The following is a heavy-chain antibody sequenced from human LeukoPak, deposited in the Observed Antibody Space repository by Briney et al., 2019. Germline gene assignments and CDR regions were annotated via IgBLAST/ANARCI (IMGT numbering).Heavy chain of an antibody. J-gene: IGHJ6*02. D-gene: IGHD1-14*01. CDR3: ARDNPPHYYYGMDV. CDR2: IKQDGSEK. Sequence: GGSLRLSCAASGFTFSSYWVSWVRQAPGKGLEWVANIKQDGSEKYYVDSVKGRFTISRDNAKNSLYLQMNSLRAEDTAVYYCARDNPPHYYYGMDVWGQGTTVTVSS. V-gene: IGHV3-7*04. CDR1: GFTFSSYW.